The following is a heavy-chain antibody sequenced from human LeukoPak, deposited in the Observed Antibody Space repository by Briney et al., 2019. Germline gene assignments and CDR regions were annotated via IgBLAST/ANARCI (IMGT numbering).Heavy chain of an antibody. Sequence: PGGSLRLSCAVSGFTFSSYSMNWVRQAPGKGLEWVSSISSSSSYIYYAASVKGRFTISRDNAKNSLYLQMNSLRDEDTAVYYCARGPFTIFGVVITRYYYMDVWGKGTTVTVSS. V-gene: IGHV3-21*01. CDR3: ARGPFTIFGVVITRYYYMDV. CDR1: GFTFSSYS. D-gene: IGHD3-3*01. CDR2: ISSSSSYI. J-gene: IGHJ6*03.